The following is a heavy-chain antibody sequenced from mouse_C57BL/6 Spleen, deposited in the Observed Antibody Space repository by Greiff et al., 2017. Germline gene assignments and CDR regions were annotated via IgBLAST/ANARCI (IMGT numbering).Heavy chain of an antibody. CDR2: ISSGGDYI. CDR3: TRDTGGTGYYFDY. Sequence: EVKLVESGEGLVKPGGSLKLSCAASGFTFSSYAMSWVRQTPEKRLEWVAYISSGGDYIYYADTVKGRFTISRDNARNTLYLQMSSLKSEDTAMYYCTRDTGGTGYYFDYWGQGTTLTVSS. CDR1: GFTFSSYA. J-gene: IGHJ2*01. V-gene: IGHV5-9-1*02. D-gene: IGHD1-1*01.